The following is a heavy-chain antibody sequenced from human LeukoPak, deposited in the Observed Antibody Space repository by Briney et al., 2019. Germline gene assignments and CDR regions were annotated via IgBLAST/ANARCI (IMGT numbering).Heavy chain of an antibody. D-gene: IGHD3-22*01. CDR3: ARAPPAYYDSSLRYFDY. V-gene: IGHV4-39*07. CDR1: GGSISSSSYY. Sequence: SETLSLTCTVSGGSISSSSYYWGWIRQPPGKGLEWIGEINHSGSTNYNPSLKSRVTISVDTSKNQFSLKLSSVTAADTAVYYCARAPPAYYDSSLRYFDYWGQGTLVTVSS. J-gene: IGHJ4*02. CDR2: INHSGST.